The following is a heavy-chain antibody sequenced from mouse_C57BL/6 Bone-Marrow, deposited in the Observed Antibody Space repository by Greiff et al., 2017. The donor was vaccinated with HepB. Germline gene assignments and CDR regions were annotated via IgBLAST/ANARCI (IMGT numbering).Heavy chain of an antibody. CDR1: GFSLTSYG. V-gene: IGHV2-2*01. CDR2: IWSGGST. CDR3: ARKRTEIHLENRYAMDD. J-gene: IGHJ4*01. Sequence: QVQLQESVPGLVQPSQSLSITCTVSGFSLTSYGVHWVRPSPGKGLEWLGVIWSGGSTDYNAAFISRLSISKDNSKSQVFFKMNSLQADDTAIYYGARKRTEIHLENRYAMDDWGKGSTVNVSS.